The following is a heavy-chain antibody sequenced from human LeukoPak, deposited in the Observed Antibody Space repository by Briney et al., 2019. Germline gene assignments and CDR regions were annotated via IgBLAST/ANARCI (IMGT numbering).Heavy chain of an antibody. Sequence: GGSLRLSCAASGFTFSSYWMSWVRQAPGKGLEWVANIRQDGSEKYYVDSVKGRFTISRDNAKNSLYLQMNSLRAEDTAVYYCARDWIVATIVWDYWGQGTLVTVSS. J-gene: IGHJ4*02. CDR3: ARDWIVATIVWDY. CDR2: IRQDGSEK. D-gene: IGHD5-12*01. V-gene: IGHV3-7*01. CDR1: GFTFSSYW.